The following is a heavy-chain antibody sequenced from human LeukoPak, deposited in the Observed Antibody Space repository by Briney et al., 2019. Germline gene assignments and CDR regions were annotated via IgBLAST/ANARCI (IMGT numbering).Heavy chain of an antibody. CDR2: IYGDGST. CDR3: ARDAAGGTGTLDY. V-gene: IGHV3-53*01. CDR1: GFTVSSNY. Sequence: GGSLRLSCAVSGFTVSSNYMNWVRQAPGKGLEWVSLIYGDGSTYYADSVKGRFTISRDNSKNTLYLQMNSLRAEDTAVYYCARDAAGGTGTLDYWGQGTLVTVSS. D-gene: IGHD6-13*01. J-gene: IGHJ4*02.